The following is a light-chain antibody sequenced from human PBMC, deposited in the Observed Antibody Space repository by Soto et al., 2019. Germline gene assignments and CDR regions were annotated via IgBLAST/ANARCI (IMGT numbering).Light chain of an antibody. CDR2: SSS. CDR3: QQYGSSLIT. Sequence: EIELTQSPGTLSLSPGERATLSCRASQSISSTLLAWYQQKTGQAPRLLIYSSSIRATGIPDRFSGSGSGTDFTLTISSLEPEDFAVYYCQQYGSSLITFGQGTRLEIK. V-gene: IGKV3-20*01. J-gene: IGKJ5*01. CDR1: QSISSTL.